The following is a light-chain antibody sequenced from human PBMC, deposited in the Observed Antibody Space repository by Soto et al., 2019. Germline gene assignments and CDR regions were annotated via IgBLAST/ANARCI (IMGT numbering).Light chain of an antibody. Sequence: EIVLTQSPGTLSLSPGERATLSCRASQSVNNNYLAWHQQKPGQAPRLLILGASSRATGIPDRFSGSGSGTDFTLTISRVEPEDFAVYYCQHYGSSPITFGQGTRLEIK. V-gene: IGKV3-20*01. CDR3: QHYGSSPIT. J-gene: IGKJ5*01. CDR1: QSVNNNY. CDR2: GAS.